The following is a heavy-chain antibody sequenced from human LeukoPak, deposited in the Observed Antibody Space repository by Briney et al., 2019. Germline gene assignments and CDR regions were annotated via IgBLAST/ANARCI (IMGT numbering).Heavy chain of an antibody. CDR2: IYYSGST. CDR1: GGSISSSSYY. V-gene: IGHV4-39*07. J-gene: IGHJ4*02. D-gene: IGHD3-3*01. CDR3: ARTSITIFGVVTLDY. Sequence: SETLSLTCTVSGGSISSSSYYWGWIRQPPGKGLEWIGSIYYSGSTYYNPSLMSRVTISVDKSKNQFSLKLSSVTAADTAVYYCARTSITIFGVVTLDYWGQGTLVTVSS.